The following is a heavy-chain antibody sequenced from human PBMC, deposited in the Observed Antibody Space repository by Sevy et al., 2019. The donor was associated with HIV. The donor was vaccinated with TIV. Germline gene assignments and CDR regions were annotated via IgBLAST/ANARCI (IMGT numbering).Heavy chain of an antibody. Sequence: GESLRLSCAASGFTFSSYAMHWVRQAPGKGLEWVAVISYDGSNKYYADSVKGRFTISRDNSKNTLYLQMNSLRAEDTTVYYCARDLLRGSGWYYFDYWGQGTLVTVSS. V-gene: IGHV3-30-3*01. CDR1: GFTFSSYA. J-gene: IGHJ4*02. CDR3: ARDLLRGSGWYYFDY. D-gene: IGHD6-19*01. CDR2: ISYDGSNK.